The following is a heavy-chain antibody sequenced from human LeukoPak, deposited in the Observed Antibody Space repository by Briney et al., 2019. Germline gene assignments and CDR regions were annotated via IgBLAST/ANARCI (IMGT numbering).Heavy chain of an antibody. Sequence: SETLSLTCTVSGGSISTSNYYWGWIRQPPGKGLEWIGNIFYSGSTYYSPSLKSRVTISLDTSKNQFSLKLSSVTAADTAVYYCARGGKIALAGTRSPQYFQHWGQGTLVTVSS. CDR3: ARGGKIALAGTRSPQYFQH. J-gene: IGHJ1*01. CDR1: GGSISTSNYY. V-gene: IGHV4-39*07. CDR2: IFYSGST. D-gene: IGHD6-19*01.